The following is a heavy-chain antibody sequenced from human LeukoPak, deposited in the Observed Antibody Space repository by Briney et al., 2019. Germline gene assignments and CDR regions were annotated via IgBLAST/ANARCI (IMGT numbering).Heavy chain of an antibody. Sequence: SETLSLTCTVSGGSISSSSYYWGWIRQPPGKGLEWIGSIYYSGSTYYNPSLKSRVTISVDTSKNQFSLKPSSVTAADTAVYYCARCYYYYMDVWGKGTTVTVSS. CDR1: GGSISSSSYY. CDR2: IYYSGST. J-gene: IGHJ6*03. CDR3: ARCYYYYMDV. V-gene: IGHV4-39*07.